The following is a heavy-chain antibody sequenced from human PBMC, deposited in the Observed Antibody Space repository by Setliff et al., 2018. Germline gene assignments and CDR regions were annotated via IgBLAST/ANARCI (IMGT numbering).Heavy chain of an antibody. CDR2: INPNSGGA. V-gene: IGHV1-2*02. D-gene: IGHD3-3*01. CDR1: GYTFAGYY. CDR3: ARSIALFGVDVVSCYFDH. Sequence: VSVKVSCKASGYTFAGYYMHWVRQAPGQGLEWMGWINPNSGGANYAQKFQGRVTMTTDTSTSTAYMDLRSLRSDDTAVYYCARSIALFGVDVVSCYFDHWGQGTLVTVSS. J-gene: IGHJ4*02.